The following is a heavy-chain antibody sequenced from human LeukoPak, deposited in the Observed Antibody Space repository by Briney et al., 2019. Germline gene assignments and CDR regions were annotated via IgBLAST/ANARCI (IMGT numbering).Heavy chain of an antibody. J-gene: IGHJ4*02. D-gene: IGHD3-22*01. Sequence: GGSLRLSCAASGFTFSDYYMSWIRQAPGKGLEWVSYISSSGSTIYYADSVKGRFTISRDNSRNTLYLQMNSLRAEDTAVYYCAKDYYDSSAPGGYWGQGTLVTVSS. CDR2: ISSSGSTI. CDR1: GFTFSDYY. CDR3: AKDYYDSSAPGGY. V-gene: IGHV3-11*01.